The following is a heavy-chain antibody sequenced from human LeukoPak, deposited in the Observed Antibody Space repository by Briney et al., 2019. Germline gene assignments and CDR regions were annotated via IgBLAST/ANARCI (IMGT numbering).Heavy chain of an antibody. Sequence: ASVKVSCKTSGYTFSDYYIHWVRQAPGQGLEWMGWINPNSGGTNYAQKFQGRVTMTRDTSISTAYMELSRLRSDDTAVYYCARESIVGATTLDYWGQGTLVTVSS. D-gene: IGHD1-26*01. J-gene: IGHJ4*02. CDR2: INPNSGGT. V-gene: IGHV1-2*02. CDR3: ARESIVGATTLDY. CDR1: GYTFSDYY.